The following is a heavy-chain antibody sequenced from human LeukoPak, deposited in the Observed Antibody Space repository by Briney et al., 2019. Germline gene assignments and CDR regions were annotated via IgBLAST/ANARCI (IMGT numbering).Heavy chain of an antibody. CDR3: ARDIKNYGGDENDAFDI. J-gene: IGHJ3*02. D-gene: IGHD4-23*01. CDR2: IYFSWST. Sequence: SETLSLTCTVSGGSISSYSWGWIRQPPGKGLGWIGHIYFSWSTFYNPSLKSRVTISVDTSKPQFSLKLSSVSAADTAVYYCARDIKNYGGDENDAFDIWGQGTMVTVSS. CDR1: GGSISSYS. V-gene: IGHV4-59*12.